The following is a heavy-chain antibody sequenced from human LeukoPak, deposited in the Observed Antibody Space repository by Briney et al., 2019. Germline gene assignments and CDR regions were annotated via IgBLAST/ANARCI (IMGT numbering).Heavy chain of an antibody. CDR3: LRDYYGSGGHWQIREFYFDY. CDR1: GGSFSGYY. V-gene: IGHV3-15*01. D-gene: IGHD3-10*01. J-gene: IGHJ4*02. CDR2: VKSKTDGGTT. Sequence: ETLSLTCAVYGGSFSGYYWSWIRQPPGKGLEWVGRVKSKTDGGTTEYATHVKGRFTISRDDSKNTLYLQMNSLKTEDTAVYYCLRDYYGSGGHWQIREFYFDYWGQGTLVTVSS.